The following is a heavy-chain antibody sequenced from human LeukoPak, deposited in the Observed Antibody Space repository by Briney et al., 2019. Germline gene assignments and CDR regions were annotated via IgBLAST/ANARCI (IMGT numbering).Heavy chain of an antibody. D-gene: IGHD3-22*01. CDR2: IYYTGST. Sequence: SETLSLTCAVSGGSFSSASYYWTWIRQPPGKGLEWIGYIYYTGSTNYNPSLKSRVTISADTSKNQFSLRLSSVTAADTAVYYCARDEYYYDSRDYSYYFDYWGQGTLVTVSS. CDR1: GGSFSSASYY. J-gene: IGHJ4*02. V-gene: IGHV4-61*01. CDR3: ARDEYYYDSRDYSYYFDY.